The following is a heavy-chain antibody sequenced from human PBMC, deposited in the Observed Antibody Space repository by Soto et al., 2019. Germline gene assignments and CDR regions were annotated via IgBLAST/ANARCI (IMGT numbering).Heavy chain of an antibody. CDR2: ITSTSSAI. J-gene: IGHJ4*02. CDR3: GGDEKGAANTFAPYYLDS. V-gene: IGHV3-48*02. D-gene: IGHD3-16*01. Sequence: GGSLRLSCAASGFPFSFYSMSWVRQAPGKGLEWISYITSTSSAINYADSVRGRFTISRDNGMQSLFLNMNSLRDEDTAVYYCGGDEKGAANTFAPYYLDSGGQGALVPVSS. CDR1: GFPFSFYS.